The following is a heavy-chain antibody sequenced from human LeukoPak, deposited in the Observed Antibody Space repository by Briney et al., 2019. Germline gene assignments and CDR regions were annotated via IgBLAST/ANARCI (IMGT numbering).Heavy chain of an antibody. Sequence: SETLSLTRTVSGGSVSSCSYYWSWMRQPPGKGLEWLRYTYYSGSTNYNPSLKSLVTIAVETSKNQFSLKLSSVTAADTAVYYCARDGGRWYGIGYWGQGTLVTVS. CDR1: GGSVSSCSYY. J-gene: IGHJ4*02. D-gene: IGHD6-13*01. V-gene: IGHV4-61*01. CDR2: TYYSGST. CDR3: ARDGGRWYGIGY.